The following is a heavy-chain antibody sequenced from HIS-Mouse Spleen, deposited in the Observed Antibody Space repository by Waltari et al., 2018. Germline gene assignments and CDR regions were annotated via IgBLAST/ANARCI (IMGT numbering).Heavy chain of an antibody. CDR3: ARDYGDNWFDP. J-gene: IGHJ5*02. CDR1: GGSISSSSYY. V-gene: IGHV4-39*07. Sequence: QLQLQESGPGLVKPSETLSLTCTVSGGSISSSSYYWGWIRQPPGKGLEWIGSIYYSGSTYYTPSLKSRVTISVDTSKNQFSLKLSSVTAADTAVYYCARDYGDNWFDPWGQGTLVTVSS. CDR2: IYYSGST. D-gene: IGHD4-17*01.